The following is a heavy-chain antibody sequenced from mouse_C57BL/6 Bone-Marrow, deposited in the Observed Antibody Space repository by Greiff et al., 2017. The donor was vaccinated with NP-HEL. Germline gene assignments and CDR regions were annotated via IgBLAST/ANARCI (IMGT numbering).Heavy chain of an antibody. J-gene: IGHJ3*01. V-gene: IGHV1-64*01. Sequence: QVHVKQPGAELVKPGASVKLSCKASGYTFTSYWMHWVKQRPGQGLEWIGMIHPNSGSTNYNEKFKSKATLTVDKSSSTAYMQLSSLTSEDSAVYYCARRAYGFAYWGQGTLVTVSA. CDR3: ARRAYGFAY. D-gene: IGHD3-3*01. CDR2: IHPNSGST. CDR1: GYTFTSYW.